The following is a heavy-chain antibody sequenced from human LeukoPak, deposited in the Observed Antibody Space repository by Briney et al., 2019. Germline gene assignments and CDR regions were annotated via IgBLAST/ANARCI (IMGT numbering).Heavy chain of an antibody. J-gene: IGHJ4*02. CDR2: ISYDGSNK. Sequence: PGGSLRLSCAASGFTFSSYAMHWVRQAPGKGLEWVAVISYDGSNKYYADSVKGRFTISRDNSKNTLYLQMNSLRAEDTAVYYCARDIAVTGYGFYFDYWGQGTLVTVSS. CDR1: GFTFSSYA. D-gene: IGHD1-20*01. V-gene: IGHV3-30*04. CDR3: ARDIAVTGYGFYFDY.